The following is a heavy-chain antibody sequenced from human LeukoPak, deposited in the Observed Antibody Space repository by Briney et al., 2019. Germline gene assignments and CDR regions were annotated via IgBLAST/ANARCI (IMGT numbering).Heavy chain of an antibody. Sequence: SGGSLRLSCAASGFTFSSYAMSWVRQAPGKGLEWVSAISGSGGSTYYADSVKGRFTISRDNSKNTLYLQMNSLRAEDTAVYYCAKDRVAARIFDYWGQGTLVTVSS. J-gene: IGHJ4*02. V-gene: IGHV3-23*01. D-gene: IGHD6-6*01. CDR1: GFTFSSYA. CDR2: ISGSGGST. CDR3: AKDRVAARIFDY.